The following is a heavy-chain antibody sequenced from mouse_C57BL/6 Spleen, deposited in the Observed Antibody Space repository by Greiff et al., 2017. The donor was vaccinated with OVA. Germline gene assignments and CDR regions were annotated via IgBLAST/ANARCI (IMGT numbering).Heavy chain of an antibody. CDR3: AREDYLYYYAMDY. Sequence: QVQLQQSGAELVRPGASVKLSCKASGYTFTDYYINWVKQRPGQGLEWIAWIYPGSGNTYYNEKFKGKATLTAEKSSSTAYMQLSSLTSEDSAVYFCAREDYLYYYAMDYWGQGTSVTVSS. J-gene: IGHJ4*01. CDR1: GYTFTDYY. V-gene: IGHV1-76*01. CDR2: IYPGSGNT. D-gene: IGHD2-4*01.